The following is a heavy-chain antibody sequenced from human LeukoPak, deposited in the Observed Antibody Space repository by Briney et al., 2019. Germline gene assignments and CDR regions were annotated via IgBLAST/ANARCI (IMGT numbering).Heavy chain of an antibody. CDR1: GFTFSSYG. CDR2: IRYDGSNK. J-gene: IGHJ4*02. D-gene: IGHD6-25*01. CDR3: AKGQIDEGCSSDVDY. Sequence: GRSLRLSCAASGFTFSSYGMHSVRQAPGKGLGWVAFIRYDGSNKYYADCVRGRFAISRDNSLNKLYLQTNSLRAEDTAVYYCAKGQIDEGCSSDVDYWGEITLVTVSS. V-gene: IGHV3-30*02.